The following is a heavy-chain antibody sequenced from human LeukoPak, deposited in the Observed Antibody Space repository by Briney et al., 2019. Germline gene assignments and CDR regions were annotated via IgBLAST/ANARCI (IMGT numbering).Heavy chain of an antibody. CDR1: GYSFDYYW. CDR2: IYPDDSDS. Sequence: PGESLKISCKASGYSFDYYWIAWVRQMPGKGLEWMGIIYPDDSDSTYSPSFQGQVTISVDKSINTAYLQWSSLKVSNTAIYYCARVGSVTNFGVVSYYFDYWGQGTLVTVSS. CDR3: ARVGSVTNFGVVSYYFDY. J-gene: IGHJ4*02. D-gene: IGHD3-3*01. V-gene: IGHV5-51*01.